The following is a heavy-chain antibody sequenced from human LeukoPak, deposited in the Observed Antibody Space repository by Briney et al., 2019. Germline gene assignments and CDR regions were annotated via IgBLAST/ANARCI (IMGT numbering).Heavy chain of an antibody. CDR1: GGSISSSSYY. Sequence: SETLSLTCTVSGGSISSSSYYWGWIRQPPGKGLEWIGSIYYSGSTYYNPSLNSRVTISVDTSKNQFSLKLTSVTAADTAVYYCCGSGWFAGPFGYWGQGALVTVSS. CDR3: CGSGWFAGPFGY. CDR2: IYYSGST. V-gene: IGHV4-39*07. D-gene: IGHD6-19*01. J-gene: IGHJ4*02.